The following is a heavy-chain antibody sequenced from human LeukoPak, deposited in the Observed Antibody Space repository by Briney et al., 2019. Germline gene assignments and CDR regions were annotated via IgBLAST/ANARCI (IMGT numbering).Heavy chain of an antibody. CDR2: ISYDGSNK. V-gene: IGHV3-30*03. D-gene: IGHD3-22*01. CDR3: ARSLLTMIVVAQGAFDI. Sequence: GRSLRLSCAASGFTFSSYGMHWVRQAPGKGLEWVAVISYDGSNKYYADSVKGRFTISRDNSKNTLYLQMNSQRAEDTAVYYCARSLLTMIVVAQGAFDIWGQGTMVTVSS. J-gene: IGHJ3*02. CDR1: GFTFSSYG.